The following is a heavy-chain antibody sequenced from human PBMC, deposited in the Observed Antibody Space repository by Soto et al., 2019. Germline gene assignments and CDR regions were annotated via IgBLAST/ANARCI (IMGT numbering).Heavy chain of an antibody. Sequence: QLQLQESGPGLVKPSETLSLTCTVSGGFISSSSYYWGWIRPPPGKGLEGIGTIYYSGSTYYNPSLKSRVSISVDTSKNQFSLKLSSVTAADTAVYYCARRRIISSGPFDYWGQGTLVTVSS. CDR2: IYYSGST. V-gene: IGHV4-39*01. J-gene: IGHJ4*02. D-gene: IGHD3-22*01. CDR1: GGFISSSSYY. CDR3: ARRRIISSGPFDY.